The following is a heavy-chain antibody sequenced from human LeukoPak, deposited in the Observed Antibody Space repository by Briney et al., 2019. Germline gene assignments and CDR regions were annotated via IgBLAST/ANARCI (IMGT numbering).Heavy chain of an antibody. CDR3: AKDRDDSSGLDY. CDR2: IRYDGSNK. D-gene: IGHD3-22*01. J-gene: IGHJ4*02. CDR1: GFTFSSHG. V-gene: IGHV3-30*02. Sequence: GGSLRLSCAASGFTFSSHGMHWVRQAPGKGLEWVAFIRYDGSNKYYADSVKGRFTISRDNSKNTLYLQMNSLRAEDTAVYYCAKDRDDSSGLDYWGQGTLVTVSS.